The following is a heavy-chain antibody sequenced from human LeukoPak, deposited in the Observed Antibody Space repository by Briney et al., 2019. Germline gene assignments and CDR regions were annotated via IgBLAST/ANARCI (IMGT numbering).Heavy chain of an antibody. CDR2: INAYNGNT. V-gene: IGHV1-18*01. CDR3: ARDTPNYDSSGYRSDVFDI. J-gene: IGHJ3*02. D-gene: IGHD3-22*01. CDR1: GYTFTSYG. Sequence: ASVKVSCKASGYTFTSYGISWVRQAPGQGLEWMGWINAYNGNTKYAQKLQGRVTMTTDTSTSTAYMELRSLRSDDTAVYYCARDTPNYDSSGYRSDVFDIWGQGTMVTVSS.